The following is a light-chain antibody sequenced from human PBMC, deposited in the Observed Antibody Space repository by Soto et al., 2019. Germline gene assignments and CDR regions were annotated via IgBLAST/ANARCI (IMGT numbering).Light chain of an antibody. CDR3: QQYNYWGT. V-gene: IGKV1-5*03. Sequence: DIQMTQSPSTLSASVGDRVTITCRASQSISSWLAWYQQKPGKAPKLLIYKASSLESGVPSRFSGSGSGTEFTLTISSLQPDDFATYYCQQYNYWGTFGQGTKVDIK. CDR1: QSISSW. CDR2: KAS. J-gene: IGKJ1*01.